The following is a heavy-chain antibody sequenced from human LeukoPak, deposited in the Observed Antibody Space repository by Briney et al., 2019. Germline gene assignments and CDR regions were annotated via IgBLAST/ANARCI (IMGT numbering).Heavy chain of an antibody. CDR2: TYNSGST. CDR1: GGSISSYH. V-gene: IGHV4-59*01. CDR3: AGGIFGVVINAFLL. D-gene: IGHD3-3*01. J-gene: IGHJ3*01. Sequence: SETLSLTCTASGGSISSYHWRWIRQPPGKGLEWIGDTYNSGSTNHNPSLQSRVTISVDTSKNQFSLKLSSVTAADTAVYYCAGGIFGVVINAFLLWGLETIVTVSS.